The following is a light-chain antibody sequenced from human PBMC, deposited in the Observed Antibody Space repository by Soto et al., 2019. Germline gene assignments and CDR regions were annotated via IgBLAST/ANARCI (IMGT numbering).Light chain of an antibody. CDR1: TFNIGKNN. J-gene: IGLJ2*01. Sequence: QSVLTQPPSASGTPGQRVTISCSGSTFNIGKNNVYWYQQVPGTAPKLLIDRINQRPSGVPDRFSGSKSGTSASLAISGPRSEDEADYYCAAWDDSLSAVVFGGGTKVTVL. CDR2: RIN. CDR3: AAWDDSLSAVV. V-gene: IGLV1-47*01.